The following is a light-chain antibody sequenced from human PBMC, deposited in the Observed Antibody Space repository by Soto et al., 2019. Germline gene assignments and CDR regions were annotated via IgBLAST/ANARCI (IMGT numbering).Light chain of an antibody. J-gene: IGLJ3*02. CDR1: SSDVGGYNY. CDR2: EVS. Sequence: SALTQPASVSGSPGQSITISCTGTSSDVGGYNYVSWYQHHPGKAPKLMIYEVSNRPSGVSDRFSGSRSGNTASLTISGLQAEDESDYYCISYTSSSTWVFGGGTKLTVL. V-gene: IGLV2-14*01. CDR3: ISYTSSSTWV.